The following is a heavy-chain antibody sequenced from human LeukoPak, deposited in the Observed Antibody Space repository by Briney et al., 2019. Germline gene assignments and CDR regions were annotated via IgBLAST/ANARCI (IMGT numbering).Heavy chain of an antibody. CDR3: ARNGNSSSMDY. V-gene: IGHV4-34*01. J-gene: IGHJ4*02. D-gene: IGHD6-6*01. CDR1: GGSFSGYY. CDR2: INHSGST. Sequence: SETLSLTCAVYGGSFSGYYWSWIRQPPGKGLEWIGEINHSGSTNYNPSLKSRVTISVDTSKNQFSLKLSSVTAADTAVYYCARNGNSSSMDYWGQGTLVTVSS.